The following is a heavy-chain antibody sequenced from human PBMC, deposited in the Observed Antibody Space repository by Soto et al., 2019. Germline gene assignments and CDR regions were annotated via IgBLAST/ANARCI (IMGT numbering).Heavy chain of an antibody. V-gene: IGHV3-23*01. D-gene: IGHD6-6*01. CDR3: AKGRLGQSEARDYYYYGMDV. Sequence: EVQLLESGGGLVQPGGSLRLSCAASGFTFSSYAMGWVRQAPGKGLEWVSAISGSGGSTYYADSVTGRFTISRDNSKNPLYLQMSSLGAEDTAVYYCAKGRLGQSEARDYYYYGMDVWGQGTTVTVSS. CDR1: GFTFSSYA. CDR2: ISGSGGST. J-gene: IGHJ6*02.